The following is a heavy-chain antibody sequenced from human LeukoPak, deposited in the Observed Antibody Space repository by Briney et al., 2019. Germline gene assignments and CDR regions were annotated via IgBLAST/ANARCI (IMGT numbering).Heavy chain of an antibody. CDR1: GYTFTGYY. CDR3: ATGGSGYHSSENDY. Sequence: ASVKVSCKASGYTFTGYYMHWVRQAPGQGLEWMGWINPNSGGTNYAQKFQGRVTMTKDTSISTAYMELSRLRSDDTAVYYCATGGSGYHSSENDYWGQGTLVTVSS. D-gene: IGHD6-19*01. J-gene: IGHJ4*02. CDR2: INPNSGGT. V-gene: IGHV1-2*02.